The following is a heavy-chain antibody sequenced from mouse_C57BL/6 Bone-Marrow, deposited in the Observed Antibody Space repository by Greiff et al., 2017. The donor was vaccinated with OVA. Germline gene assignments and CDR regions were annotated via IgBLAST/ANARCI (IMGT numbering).Heavy chain of an antibody. CDR2: IYPRSGNT. CDR3: AHYYDSSRFDY. Sequence: VQLQQSGAELARPGASVKLSCKASGYTFTSYGISWVKQRTGQGLEWIGEIYPRSGNTYYNEKFKGRATLTADKSSSTAYMELRSLTSEDSAVYFCAHYYDSSRFDYWGQGTSLTVSS. V-gene: IGHV1-81*01. D-gene: IGHD1-1*01. CDR1: GYTFTSYG. J-gene: IGHJ2*02.